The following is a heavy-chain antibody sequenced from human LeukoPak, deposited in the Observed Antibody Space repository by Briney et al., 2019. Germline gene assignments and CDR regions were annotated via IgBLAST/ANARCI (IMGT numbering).Heavy chain of an antibody. V-gene: IGHV4-39*07. CDR3: ARLVGEGIAASAFDP. Sequence: SETLSLTCTVSGGSISSSDYYWGWIRQSPGKGLEWIGSLYYSGSTYYNPSLESRATISVDTSKTQFSLKLSSVTAADTAVYYCARLVGEGIAASAFDPWGQGTLVTVSS. J-gene: IGHJ5*02. CDR2: LYYSGST. D-gene: IGHD6-13*01. CDR1: GGSISSSDYY.